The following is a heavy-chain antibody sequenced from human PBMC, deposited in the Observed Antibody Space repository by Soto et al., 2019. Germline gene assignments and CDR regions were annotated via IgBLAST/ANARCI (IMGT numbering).Heavy chain of an antibody. D-gene: IGHD2-2*02. CDR3: ARGYCSSTSSYMEEYGMDV. CDR1: GYTFTGYY. J-gene: IGHJ6*02. CDR2: INPNSGGT. V-gene: IGHV1-2*04. Sequence: VASVEVSCKASGYTFTGYYMHWVRQAPGQGLEWMGWINPNSGGTNYAQKFQGWVTMTRDTSISTAYMELSRLRSDDTAVYYCARGYCSSTSSYMEEYGMDVWGQGTTVTVSS.